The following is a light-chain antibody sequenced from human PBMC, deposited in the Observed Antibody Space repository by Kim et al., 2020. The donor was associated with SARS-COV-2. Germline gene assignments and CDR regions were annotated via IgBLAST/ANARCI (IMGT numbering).Light chain of an antibody. CDR3: QQYGSSQYT. CDR2: VAS. Sequence: LSPGERATLSCRASQSVTSSSVVWYQQTLGQAPRLLIYVASTRATDIPDRFSGSGSGTDFTLTISRLEPEDFAVYYCQQYGSSQYTFGQGTKLEI. CDR1: QSVTSSS. J-gene: IGKJ2*01. V-gene: IGKV3-20*01.